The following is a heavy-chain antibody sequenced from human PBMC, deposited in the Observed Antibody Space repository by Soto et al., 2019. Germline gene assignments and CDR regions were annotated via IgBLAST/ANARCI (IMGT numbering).Heavy chain of an antibody. Sequence: PGESLKISCKGAGYSFTSYLIGWVRQMPGKGLEWMGIIYPGDSDTRYSPSFQGQVTISADKSISTAYLQWSSLKASDTAMYYCARLRSSKSGIGYGMDVWGQGTTVTVSS. CDR1: GYSFTSYL. D-gene: IGHD6-13*01. J-gene: IGHJ6*02. V-gene: IGHV5-51*01. CDR2: IYPGDSDT. CDR3: ARLRSSKSGIGYGMDV.